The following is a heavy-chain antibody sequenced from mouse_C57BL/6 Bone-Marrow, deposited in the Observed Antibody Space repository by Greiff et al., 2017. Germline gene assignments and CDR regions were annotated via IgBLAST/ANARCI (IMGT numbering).Heavy chain of an antibody. CDR2: ISSGSSTI. D-gene: IGHD1-1*01. V-gene: IGHV5-17*01. CDR3: ARPLYYGSSSLAY. Sequence: EVQLMESGGGLVKPGGSLKLSCAASGFTFSDYGMHWVRQAPETGLEWVAYISSGSSTIYYADTVKGRFTISRDNAKNTLFLQMTSLRAEDTAMYYCARPLYYGSSSLAYWGQGTLVTVSA. J-gene: IGHJ3*01. CDR1: GFTFSDYG.